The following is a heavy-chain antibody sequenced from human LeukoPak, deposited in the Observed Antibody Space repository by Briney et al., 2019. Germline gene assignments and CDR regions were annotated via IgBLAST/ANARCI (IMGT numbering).Heavy chain of an antibody. D-gene: IGHD5-12*01. CDR1: GFTFSSYG. V-gene: IGHV3-33*01. CDR3: ARDIVATIGYYYYYYYGMDV. J-gene: IGHJ6*04. Sequence: PGGSLRLSCAASGFTFSSYGMHWVRQAPGKGLEWVAVIWYDGSNKYYADSVKGRFTISRDNSKNTLYLQMNSLRAEVTAVYYCARDIVATIGYYYYYYYGMDVWGKGTTVTVSS. CDR2: IWYDGSNK.